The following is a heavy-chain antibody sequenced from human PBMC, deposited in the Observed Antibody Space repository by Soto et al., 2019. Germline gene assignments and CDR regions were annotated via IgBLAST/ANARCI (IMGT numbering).Heavy chain of an antibody. CDR1: GYTFTSYY. CDR2: INPSGGST. V-gene: IGHV1-46*01. J-gene: IGHJ4*02. Sequence: GASVKVSCKASGYTFTSYYMHWVRQAPGQGLEWMGIINPSGGSTSYAQKFPGRVTMTRETSTSTVYMELSSLRSEDTAVYYCARDKLGGSYLTRPNYFDYWGQGTLVTVSS. D-gene: IGHD1-26*01. CDR3: ARDKLGGSYLTRPNYFDY.